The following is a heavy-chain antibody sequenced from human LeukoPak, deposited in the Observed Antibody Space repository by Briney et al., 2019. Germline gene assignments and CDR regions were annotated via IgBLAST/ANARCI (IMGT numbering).Heavy chain of an antibody. CDR1: GYTFTGYY. CDR2: INPNSGGT. D-gene: IGHD3-16*02. Sequence: ASVKVSCKASGYTFTGYYMHWVRQAPGQGLEWMGWINPNSGGTNYAQKFQGWVTTTRDTSISTAYMELSRLRSDDTAVYYCARSPKYDYVWGSYPDDAFDIWGQGTMVTVSS. V-gene: IGHV1-2*04. CDR3: ARSPKYDYVWGSYPDDAFDI. J-gene: IGHJ3*02.